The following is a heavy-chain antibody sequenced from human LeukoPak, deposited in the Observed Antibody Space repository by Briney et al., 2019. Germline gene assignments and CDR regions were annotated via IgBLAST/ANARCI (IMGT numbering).Heavy chain of an antibody. CDR1: GFTFSNYG. V-gene: IGHV3-23*01. D-gene: IGHD1-1*01. CDR2: ISGSGGST. CDR3: ARGPLGNDGP. Sequence: PGGSLRLSCAASGFTFSNYGMSWVRQAPGKGLEWVSAISGSGGSTYYADSVKGRFTISRDNSKNTLYLQMNSLRAEDTAVYYCARGPLGNDGPWGQGTLVTVSS. J-gene: IGHJ5*02.